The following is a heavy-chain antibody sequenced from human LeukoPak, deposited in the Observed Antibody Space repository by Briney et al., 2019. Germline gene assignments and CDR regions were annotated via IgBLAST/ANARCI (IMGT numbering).Heavy chain of an antibody. D-gene: IGHD6-19*01. CDR3: ASRAVAGNHFQH. V-gene: IGHV1-46*01. J-gene: IGHJ1*01. Sequence: ASVKVSCKASGYTFTSYYMHWVRQAPGQGLEWMGIINPSGGSTSYAQKFQGRVTMTRDTSTSTVYMELSSLRSEDTAVYYCASRAVAGNHFQHWGQGTLVTVSS. CDR1: GYTFTSYY. CDR2: INPSGGST.